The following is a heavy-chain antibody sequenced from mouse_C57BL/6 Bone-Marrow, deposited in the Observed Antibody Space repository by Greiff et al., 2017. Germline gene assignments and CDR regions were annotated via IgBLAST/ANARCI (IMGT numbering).Heavy chain of an antibody. CDR1: GFTFSSYG. J-gene: IGHJ4*01. CDR3: ARPTGDYEYYYAIDY. D-gene: IGHD2-4*01. V-gene: IGHV5-6*02. CDR2: ISSGGSYT. Sequence: DVMLVESGGDLVKPGGSLKLSCAASGFTFSSYGMSWVRQTPDKRLEWVATISSGGSYTYYPDSVKGRFTISRDNAKNTLYLQMSSLKSEDTAMYYCARPTGDYEYYYAIDYWGQGTSVTVSS.